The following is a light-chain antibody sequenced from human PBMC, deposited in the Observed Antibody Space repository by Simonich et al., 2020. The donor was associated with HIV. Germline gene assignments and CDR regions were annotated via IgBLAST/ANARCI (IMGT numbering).Light chain of an antibody. CDR3: NSYTSSNTWV. CDR2: GVK. Sequence: QSALTQPASVSGSPGQSITISCTGTSSDVGGYDYVSGYQQHPGKAPKLMIYGVKKLPSGVSNRFSASKSGNTASLTISGLQAEDEADYYCNSYTSSNTWVFGGGTKLTVL. V-gene: IGLV2-14*01. J-gene: IGLJ2*01. CDR1: SSDVGGYDY.